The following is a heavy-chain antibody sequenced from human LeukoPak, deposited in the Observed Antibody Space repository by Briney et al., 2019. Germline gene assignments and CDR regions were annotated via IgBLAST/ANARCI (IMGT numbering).Heavy chain of an antibody. Sequence: PSETLSLTCAVYGGSFSSYYWSWIRQPPGKGLEWIGYIYYSGSTNYNPSLRSRVTISVDTSKNQFSLKLSSVTAADTAVYYCARLYSSGWPYFDYWGQGTLVTVSS. V-gene: IGHV4-59*08. D-gene: IGHD6-19*01. CDR3: ARLYSSGWPYFDY. CDR2: IYYSGST. J-gene: IGHJ4*02. CDR1: GGSFSSYY.